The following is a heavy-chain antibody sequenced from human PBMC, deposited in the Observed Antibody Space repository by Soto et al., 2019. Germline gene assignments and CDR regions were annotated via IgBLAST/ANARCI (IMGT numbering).Heavy chain of an antibody. CDR3: ARALAVAGNDY. Sequence: SETLSLTCTVSGGSISSYYWSWIRQPPGKGLEWIGYIYYSGSTNYNPSLKSRVTISVDTSKNQFSLKLSSVTAADTAGYYCARALAVAGNDYSGQGNLVTVSS. D-gene: IGHD6-19*01. CDR1: GGSISSYY. CDR2: IYYSGST. J-gene: IGHJ4*02. V-gene: IGHV4-59*01.